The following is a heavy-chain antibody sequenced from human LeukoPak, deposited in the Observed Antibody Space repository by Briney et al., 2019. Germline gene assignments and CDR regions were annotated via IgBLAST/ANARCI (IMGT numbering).Heavy chain of an antibody. Sequence: SETLSLTCTVSGGSISTSSYYWGWVRQPPGKGLEWIGDIFYSGSTYYSPSLKSRVTISLGTSKNQFSLKLSSVTAADTAVYYCARAVGATSFDYWGQGTLVTVSS. V-gene: IGHV4-39*07. CDR1: GGSISTSSYY. D-gene: IGHD1-26*01. J-gene: IGHJ4*02. CDR2: IFYSGST. CDR3: ARAVGATSFDY.